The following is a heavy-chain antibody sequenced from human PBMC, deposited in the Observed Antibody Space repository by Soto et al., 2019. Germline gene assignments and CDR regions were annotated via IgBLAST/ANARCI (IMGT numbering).Heavy chain of an antibody. CDR2: IDYSGDT. V-gene: IGHV4-31*11. J-gene: IGHJ2*01. CDR3: ASDGGSLNWYFDV. Sequence: QVQLQESGPGRVRPSQSLSLICDVSGYAISRGGYYWSWLRQVPGKGLEWIGSIDYSGDTFYNPSLESRVSISVDPSKNQFSLSFSSVTAADTALFYCASDGGSLNWYFDVWGRGTLVTVSS. D-gene: IGHD2-15*01. CDR1: GYAISRGGYY.